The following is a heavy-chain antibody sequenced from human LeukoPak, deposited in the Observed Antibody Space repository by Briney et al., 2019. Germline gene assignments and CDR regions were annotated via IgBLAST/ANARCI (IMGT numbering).Heavy chain of an antibody. V-gene: IGHV3-13*01. CDR2: LHTAGDA. CDR1: GFTFSDYD. CDR3: SRGGQRAGYAFDI. J-gene: IGHJ3*02. Sequence: GGSLRLSCAASGFTFSDYDMHWVRQVTGKGLEWVSSLHTAGDAHCSVSVRGRFIISRERSKTSFYLQMNSLRAEDSAMYYCSRGGQRAGYAFDIWGQGTMVTVSS.